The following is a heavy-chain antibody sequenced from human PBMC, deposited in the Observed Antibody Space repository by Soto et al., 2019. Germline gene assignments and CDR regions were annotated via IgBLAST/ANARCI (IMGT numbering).Heavy chain of an antibody. J-gene: IGHJ4*02. Sequence: SETLSLTCTVSGGSISSGDYYWSWIRQPPGKGLEWIGYIYYSGSTYYNPSLKSRVTISVDTSKNQFSLKLSSVTAADTAVYYCARDPEGSGSLYHWGQGTLVTVSS. CDR3: ARDPEGSGSLYH. CDR2: IYYSGST. CDR1: GGSISSGDYY. V-gene: IGHV4-30-4*01. D-gene: IGHD3-10*01.